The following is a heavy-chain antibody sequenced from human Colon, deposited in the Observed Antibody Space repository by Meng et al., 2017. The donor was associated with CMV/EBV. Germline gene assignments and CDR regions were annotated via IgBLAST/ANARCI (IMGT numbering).Heavy chain of an antibody. J-gene: IGHJ6*02. Sequence: GESLKISCAASGFTFSDYWMTWVRQAPGKGLEWVATIKQDGTETFHEDSVKGRFTTSRDNAQTSLYLQMTSLRADDTAVYYCARGRYCSSSSCSYYYYYGMDVWGQGTTVTVSS. CDR2: IKQDGTET. CDR3: ARGRYCSSSSCSYYYYYGMDV. CDR1: GFTFSDYW. D-gene: IGHD2-2*01. V-gene: IGHV3-7*01.